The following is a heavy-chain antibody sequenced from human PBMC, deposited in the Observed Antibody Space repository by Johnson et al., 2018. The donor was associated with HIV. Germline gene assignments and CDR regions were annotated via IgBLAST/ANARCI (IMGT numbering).Heavy chain of an antibody. Sequence: VQLVESGGGVVQPGRSLRLSCAASGFTFSSYALHWVRQAPGKGLEWVANIKQDGSEKYYVDSVKGRFTISRDNARNSLYLQMNSLRAEDTAVYHCARDAKYYYDSSGYYYEHDAFDIWGQGTMVTVSS. J-gene: IGHJ3*02. CDR2: IKQDGSEK. CDR3: ARDAKYYYDSSGYYYEHDAFDI. D-gene: IGHD3-22*01. CDR1: GFTFSSYA. V-gene: IGHV3-7*03.